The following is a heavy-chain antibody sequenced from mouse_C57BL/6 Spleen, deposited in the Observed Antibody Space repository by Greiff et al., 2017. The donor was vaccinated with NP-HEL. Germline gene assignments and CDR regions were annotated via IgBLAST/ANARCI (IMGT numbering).Heavy chain of an antibody. D-gene: IGHD1-1*01. CDR1: GYSFTSYY. J-gene: IGHJ1*03. V-gene: IGHV1-66*01. CDR3: ARGGSSLLGYFDV. Sequence: QVQLQQSGPELVKPGASVMISCKASGYSFTSYYIHWVKQRPGQGLEWIGWIYPGSGNTKYNEKFKGKATLTADTSSSTAYMQLSSLTSEDSAVYYCARGGSSLLGYFDVWGTGTTVTVSS. CDR2: IYPGSGNT.